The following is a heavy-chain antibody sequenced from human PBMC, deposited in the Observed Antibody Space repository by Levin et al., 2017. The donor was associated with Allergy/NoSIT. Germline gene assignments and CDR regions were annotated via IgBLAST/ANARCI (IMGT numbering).Heavy chain of an antibody. J-gene: IGHJ4*02. V-gene: IGHV3-30-3*01. D-gene: IGHD4-17*01. Sequence: GGSLRLSCAASGFTFSSYAMHWVRQAPGKGLEWVAVISYDGSNKYYADSVKGRFTISRDNSKNTLYLQMNSLRAEDTAVYYCAREQGYGDYFDYWGQGTLVTVSS. CDR2: ISYDGSNK. CDR3: AREQGYGDYFDY. CDR1: GFTFSSYA.